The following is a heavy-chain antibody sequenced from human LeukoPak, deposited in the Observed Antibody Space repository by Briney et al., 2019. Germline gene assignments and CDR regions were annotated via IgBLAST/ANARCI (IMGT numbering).Heavy chain of an antibody. V-gene: IGHV1-69*05. D-gene: IGHD5-24*01. J-gene: IGHJ4*02. CDR3: ARSRDGYNYPYDFDY. Sequence: ASVKVSCKASGGTFSSYAISWVRQAPGQGLEWMGGIIPIFGTANYAQKFQGRVTITTDESMGTAYMELSSLRSEDTAVYYCARSRDGYNYPYDFDYWGQGTLVTVSS. CDR2: IIPIFGTA. CDR1: GGTFSSYA.